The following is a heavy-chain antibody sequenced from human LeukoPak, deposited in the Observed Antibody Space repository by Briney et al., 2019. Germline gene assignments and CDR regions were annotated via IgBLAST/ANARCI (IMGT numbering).Heavy chain of an antibody. CDR1: GYTFTDYY. D-gene: IGHD6-13*01. V-gene: IGHV1-2*02. Sequence: ASVKVSCKASGYTFTDYYIHWVRQAPGQGLEWMGWINPNSGGTNYAQKFQGRVTMTRDTSISTAYMELSRLRSDDTAVYYCARPLLRYRSNWYAFDFWGQGTLVTVSS. J-gene: IGHJ4*02. CDR3: ARPLLRYRSNWYAFDF. CDR2: INPNSGGT.